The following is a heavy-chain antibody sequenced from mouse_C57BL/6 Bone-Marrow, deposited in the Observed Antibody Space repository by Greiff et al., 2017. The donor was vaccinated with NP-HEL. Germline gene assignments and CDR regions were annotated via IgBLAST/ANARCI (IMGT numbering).Heavy chain of an antibody. CDR1: GYTFTDYY. CDR2: INPNNGGT. V-gene: IGHV1-26*01. CDR3: ARERDYWYFDV. Sequence: EVQLQQSGPELVKPGASVKISCKASGYTFTDYYMNWVKQSHGKSLEWIGDINPNNGGTSYNQKFKGKATLTVDKSSSTAYMELRSLTSEDSAVYYCARERDYWYFDVWGTGTTVTVSS. J-gene: IGHJ1*03.